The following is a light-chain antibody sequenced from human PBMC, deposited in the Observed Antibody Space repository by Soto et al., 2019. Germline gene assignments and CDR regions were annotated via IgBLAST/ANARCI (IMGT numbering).Light chain of an antibody. Sequence: IQLTQSPSSLSASLGDRVTVTCRASQSINIYLNWYQQKPGKAPTLLIYGASTLQSGVPSRFSGGRARTDFTLTISSLQTEDFATYYCQQSYRSPYTFGQGTKLEI. CDR2: GAS. CDR1: QSINIY. J-gene: IGKJ2*01. V-gene: IGKV1-39*01. CDR3: QQSYRSPYT.